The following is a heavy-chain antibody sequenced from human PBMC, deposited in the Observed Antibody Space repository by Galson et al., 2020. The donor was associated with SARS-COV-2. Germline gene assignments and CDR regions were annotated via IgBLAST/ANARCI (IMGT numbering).Heavy chain of an antibody. D-gene: IGHD2-21*02. CDR1: GFIFSDYY. CDR3: ARGSYCGGDCYPEYFQH. J-gene: IGHJ1*01. V-gene: IGHV3-11*01. CDR2: ISSSGYTT. Sequence: GGSLRLSCAASGFIFSDYYMSWIRQAPGKGLEWLSYISSSGYTTYYADSVKGRFTLSRDTAQKSVYLQMNNLRADDTAVYYCARGSYCGGDCYPEYFQHWGQGTLAIVSS.